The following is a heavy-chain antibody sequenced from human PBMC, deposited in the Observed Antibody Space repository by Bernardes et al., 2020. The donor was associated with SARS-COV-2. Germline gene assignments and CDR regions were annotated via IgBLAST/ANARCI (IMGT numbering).Heavy chain of an antibody. CDR2: ISSSSSTI. CDR3: ARDDYVWGSYRYLGQNWFDP. Sequence: GSLRLSCAASGFTFSSYSMNWVRQAPGKGLEWVSYISSSSSTIYYADSVKGRFTISRDNAKNSLYLQMNSLRDEDTAVYYCARDDYVWGSYRYLGQNWFDPWGQGTLVTVSS. CDR1: GFTFSSYS. D-gene: IGHD3-16*02. V-gene: IGHV3-48*02. J-gene: IGHJ5*02.